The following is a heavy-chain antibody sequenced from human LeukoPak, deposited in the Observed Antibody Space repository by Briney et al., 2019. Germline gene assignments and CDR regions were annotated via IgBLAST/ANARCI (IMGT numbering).Heavy chain of an antibody. D-gene: IGHD2-2*02. V-gene: IGHV1-8*01. CDR3: ARGTPSCTSASCYNY. J-gene: IGHJ4*01. CDR1: GYTFTSFD. Sequence: GASVKVSCKASGYTFTSFDINWVQQATGQGLEWIGWMNPNSGNTGYAQNFQGRVTMTRSTSISTAYMELSTLRSEDTAVYYCARGTPSCTSASCYNYWGQGTLVTVSS. CDR2: MNPNSGNT.